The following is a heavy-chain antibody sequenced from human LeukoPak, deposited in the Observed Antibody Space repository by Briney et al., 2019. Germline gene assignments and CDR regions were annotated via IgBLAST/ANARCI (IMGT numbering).Heavy chain of an antibody. CDR3: AKDGFSGNYPYYFDY. V-gene: IGHV3-49*04. D-gene: IGHD1-26*01. J-gene: IGHJ4*02. CDR2: IRSKAYGGTT. Sequence: PGGSLRLSCTASGFTFGDYATSWVRQAPGKGLEWVGFIRSKAYGGTTEYAASVKGRFTISRDDSKSIAYLQMNSLRAEDTAVYYCAKDGFSGNYPYYFDYWGQGTLVTVSS. CDR1: GFTFGDYA.